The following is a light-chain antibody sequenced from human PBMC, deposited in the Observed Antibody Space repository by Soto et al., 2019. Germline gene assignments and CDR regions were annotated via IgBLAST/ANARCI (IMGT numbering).Light chain of an antibody. J-gene: IGLJ1*01. CDR2: DVN. CDR1: SSDVGGYIS. Sequence: QSALTQPASVSGSPGQSITISCTGTSSDVGGYISVSWFQQHPGKAPKLMIYDVNNRPSGVSNRFSGSKSGNTASLTISGLQAEDEADYYCSSFTRSSIRVFRTGTKVTVL. CDR3: SSFTRSSIRV. V-gene: IGLV2-14*01.